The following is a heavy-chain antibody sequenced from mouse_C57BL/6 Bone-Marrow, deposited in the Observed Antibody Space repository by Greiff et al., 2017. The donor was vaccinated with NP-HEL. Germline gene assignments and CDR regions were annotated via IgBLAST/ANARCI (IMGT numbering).Heavy chain of an antibody. J-gene: IGHJ3*01. V-gene: IGHV14-3*01. CDR2: IDPANGNT. D-gene: IGHD1-1*01. Sequence: EVQLQQSVAELVRPGASVKLSCTASGFNIKNTYMHWVKQRPEQGLEWIGRIDPANGNTKYAPKFQGKATITADTSSNTAYLQLSSLTSEDTAIYYCVRGDYYGSSPAWFAYWGQGTLVTVSA. CDR1: GFNIKNTY. CDR3: VRGDYYGSSPAWFAY.